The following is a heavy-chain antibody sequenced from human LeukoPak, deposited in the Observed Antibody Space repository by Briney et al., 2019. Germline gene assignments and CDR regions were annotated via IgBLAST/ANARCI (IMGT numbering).Heavy chain of an antibody. D-gene: IGHD1-7*01. CDR2: VHYSGST. CDR1: DGSINSYY. J-gene: IGHJ3*02. Sequence: PSETLSLTCTDSDGSINSYYWSWIRQPPGKGLEWIGYVHYSGSTNYNPSLTSRVTISVDTSKKQVSLKLNSVTAVDTAVYYCARTTGTTRNAFDIWGQGTMVTVS. V-gene: IGHV4-59*01. CDR3: ARTTGTTRNAFDI.